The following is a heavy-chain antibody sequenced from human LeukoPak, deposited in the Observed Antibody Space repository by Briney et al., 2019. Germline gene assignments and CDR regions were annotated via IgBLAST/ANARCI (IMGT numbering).Heavy chain of an antibody. CDR3: ARGGLGPAATYRFADY. V-gene: IGHV6-1*01. J-gene: IGHJ4*02. Sequence: SQTLSLTCAISGDSVSSNSAAWNWIRQSPSRGLEWLGRTYYRSRWYNDYAVSVKSRISINADTTKNQFSPQLNSVTPEDTAVYYCARGGLGPAATYRFADYWGQGTLVTVSS. D-gene: IGHD2-2*01. CDR2: TYYRSRWYN. CDR1: GDSVSSNSAA.